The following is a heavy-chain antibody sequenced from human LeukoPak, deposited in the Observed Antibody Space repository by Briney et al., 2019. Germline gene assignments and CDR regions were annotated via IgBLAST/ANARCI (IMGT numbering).Heavy chain of an antibody. Sequence: ASVKVSCKPSGYTFTSYGMCWVRQAPGQGLDWMGWISAYNGNTNYAQKLQGRVTMTTDTSTSTAYMELRSLRSDDTAVYYCARAGLLWFGEPSFYGMDVWGQGTTVTVSS. J-gene: IGHJ6*02. CDR1: GYTFTSYG. V-gene: IGHV1-18*01. CDR3: ARAGLLWFGEPSFYGMDV. D-gene: IGHD3-10*01. CDR2: ISAYNGNT.